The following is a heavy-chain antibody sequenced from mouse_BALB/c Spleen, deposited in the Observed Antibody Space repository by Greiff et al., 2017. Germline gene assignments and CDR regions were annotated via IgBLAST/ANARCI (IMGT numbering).Heavy chain of an antibody. Sequence: VQLQQPGAELVRPGASVKLSCKASGYTFTSYWINWVKQRPGQGLEWIGNIYPSDSYTNYNQKFKDKATLTVDKSSSTAYMQLSSPTSEDSAVYYCARGDYRYDGFAYWGQGTLVTVSA. CDR3: ARGDYRYDGFAY. J-gene: IGHJ3*01. D-gene: IGHD2-14*01. CDR2: IYPSDSYT. V-gene: IGHV1-69*02. CDR1: GYTFTSYW.